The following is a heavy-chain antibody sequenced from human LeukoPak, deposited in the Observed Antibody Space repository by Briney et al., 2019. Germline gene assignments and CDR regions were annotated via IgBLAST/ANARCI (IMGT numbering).Heavy chain of an antibody. D-gene: IGHD2-2*01. CDR2: INHSGST. CDR3: ARGSHSRGRYCSSTSCYAGVNWFDP. Sequence: PSETLSLTCAVYGGSFSGYYWSWIRQPPGKGLEWIGEINHSGSTNYNPSLKSRVTILVDTSKNQFSLKLSSVTAADTAVYYCARGSHSRGRYCSSTSCYAGVNWFDPWGQGTLVTVSS. CDR1: GGSFSGYY. V-gene: IGHV4-34*01. J-gene: IGHJ5*02.